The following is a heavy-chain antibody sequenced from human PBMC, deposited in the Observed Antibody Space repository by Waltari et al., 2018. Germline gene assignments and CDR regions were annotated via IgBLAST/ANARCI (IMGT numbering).Heavy chain of an antibody. CDR2: SIPICGTA. V-gene: IGHV1-69*12. CDR1: GGTFSSYA. J-gene: IGHJ4*02. CDR3: ARRVGSSGWYGRQTNYLDY. D-gene: IGHD6-19*01. Sequence: QVQLVQSGAEVKKPGSSVKVSCKASGGTFSSYAISWVRQAPGQGLEWMGGSIPICGTANYAQKFQGRVTITADESTSTAYMGLSSLRSEDTAVYYCARRVGSSGWYGRQTNYLDYWGQGTLVTVSS.